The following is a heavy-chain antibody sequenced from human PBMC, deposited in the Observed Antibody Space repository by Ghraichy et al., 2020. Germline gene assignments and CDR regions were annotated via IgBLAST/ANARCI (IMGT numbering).Heavy chain of an antibody. CDR2: ISGSGGST. CDR1: GFTFSSYA. CDR3: AKLDEKRARSLYYFDY. V-gene: IGHV3-23*01. D-gene: IGHD2-15*01. J-gene: IGHJ4*02. Sequence: GGSLRLSCAASGFTFSSYAMSWVRQAPGKGLEWVSAISGSGGSTYYADSVKGRFTISRDNSKNTLYLQMNSLRAEDTAVYYCAKLDEKRARSLYYFDYWGQGTLVTVSS.